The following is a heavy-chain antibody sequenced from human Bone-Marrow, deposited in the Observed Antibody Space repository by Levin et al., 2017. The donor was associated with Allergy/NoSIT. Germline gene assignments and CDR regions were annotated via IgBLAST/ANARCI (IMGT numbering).Heavy chain of an antibody. V-gene: IGHV1-24*01. D-gene: IGHD3-10*01. CDR2: FDPEDGET. CDR1: GYTLTELS. J-gene: IGHJ4*02. CDR3: ATAGLLWFGELY. Sequence: GESLKISCKVSGYTLTELSMHWVRQAPGKGLEWMGGFDPEDGETIYAQKFQGRVTMTEDTSTDTAYMELSSLRSEDTAVYYCATAGLLWFGELYWGQGTLVTVSS.